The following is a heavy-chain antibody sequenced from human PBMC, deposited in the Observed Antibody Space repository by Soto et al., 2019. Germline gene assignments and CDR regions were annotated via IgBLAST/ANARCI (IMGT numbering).Heavy chain of an antibody. CDR1: GGSISISTYH. J-gene: IGHJ4*02. D-gene: IGHD3-22*01. Sequence: SETLSLTCTVSGGSISISTYHWGCIRQPPGKGLGWIGSIYYSGSTYYNPSLKSRVTISVDTSQNQFSLKLSSVTAADTAVYYCARRHSSGYSDYFDYWGQGTLVTVSS. V-gene: IGHV4-39*01. CDR3: ARRHSSGYSDYFDY. CDR2: IYYSGST.